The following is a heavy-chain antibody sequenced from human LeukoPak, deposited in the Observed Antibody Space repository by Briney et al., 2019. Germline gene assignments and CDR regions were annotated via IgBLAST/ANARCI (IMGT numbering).Heavy chain of an antibody. D-gene: IGHD2-2*01. J-gene: IGHJ4*02. CDR2: ISGSGGST. Sequence: GGSLRLSCAASGFTFSSYARSWVRQPPGKGLEGVSAISGSGGSTYYADSVKGRFTISRDNSKNTLYLQMNSLRAEDTAVYYCAKDLAGRTIVVVPAANKAFDYWGQGTLVTVSS. CDR1: GFTFSSYA. V-gene: IGHV3-23*01. CDR3: AKDLAGRTIVVVPAANKAFDY.